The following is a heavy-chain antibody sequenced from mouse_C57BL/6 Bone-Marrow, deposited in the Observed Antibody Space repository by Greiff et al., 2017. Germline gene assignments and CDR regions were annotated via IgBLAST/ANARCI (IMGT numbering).Heavy chain of an antibody. J-gene: IGHJ4*01. Sequence: VQLQQSGPELARPWASVKISCQAFYTFSRRVHFAIRDTNYWMQWVKQRPGQGLEWIGAIYPGNGDTSYNQKFKGKATWNADKSSSTAYMQLSSLTSEDSAVYDCAWRYDYDGDYDAMDYWGQGTSVTVSS. CDR1: YTFSRRVH. CDR2: GQGLEWIG. CDR3: SEDSAVYDCAWRYDYDGDYDAMDY. V-gene: IGHV1-87*01. D-gene: IGHD2-4*01.